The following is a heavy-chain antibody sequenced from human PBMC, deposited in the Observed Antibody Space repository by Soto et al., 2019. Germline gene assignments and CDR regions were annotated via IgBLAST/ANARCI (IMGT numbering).Heavy chain of an antibody. Sequence: GESLKLSCKGSGYSFTSYWIGWVRQMPGKGLEWMGIIYPGDSDTRYSPSFQGQVSISADKSISTAYLQWSSLKASDTAMYYCARLRYDILTGYYPPGGMDVWGQGTTVTVSS. J-gene: IGHJ6*02. CDR1: GYSFTSYW. CDR3: ARLRYDILTGYYPPGGMDV. V-gene: IGHV5-51*01. D-gene: IGHD3-9*01. CDR2: IYPGDSDT.